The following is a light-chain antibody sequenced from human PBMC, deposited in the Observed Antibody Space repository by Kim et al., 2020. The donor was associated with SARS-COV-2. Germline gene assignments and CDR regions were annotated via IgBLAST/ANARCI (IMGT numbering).Light chain of an antibody. CDR2: DAS. CDR3: QRSRNWPPT. V-gene: IGKV3-15*01. Sequence: SVSPGESATLSCRASQNIWTSVAWYQQRGGQAPRLLIVDASTRTNGAPARFSGSGSGIEFTLTITSLQPEDSAVYYCQRSRNWPPTFGQGTKLEI. CDR1: QNIWTS. J-gene: IGKJ2*01.